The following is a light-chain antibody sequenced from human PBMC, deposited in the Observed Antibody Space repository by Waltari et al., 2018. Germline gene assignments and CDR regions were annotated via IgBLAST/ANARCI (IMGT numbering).Light chain of an antibody. Sequence: DIQMTQSPSTLSASVGDRGTITCRASQSISSWLAWDLQKPGKAPKLLIYDASSLESGVPSRFSGSGSGTEFTLTISSLQPDDFATYYCQQYNSYPYTFGQGTKLEIK. V-gene: IGKV1-5*01. CDR2: DAS. CDR3: QQYNSYPYT. CDR1: QSISSW. J-gene: IGKJ2*01.